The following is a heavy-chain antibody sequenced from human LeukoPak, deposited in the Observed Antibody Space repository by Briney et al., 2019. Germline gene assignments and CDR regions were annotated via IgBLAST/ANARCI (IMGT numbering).Heavy chain of an antibody. D-gene: IGHD3-10*01. V-gene: IGHV3-66*01. CDR2: IYSGGST. Sequence: GGSLRLSCAASGFTVSSNYMSWVRQAPGKGLEWVSVIYSGGSTYYADSVKGRFTISRDNSKNTLYLQMNSLRAEDTAVYYCARDAPPRWFGELLFDYWGQGTLVTVSS. CDR1: GFTVSSNY. J-gene: IGHJ4*02. CDR3: ARDAPPRWFGELLFDY.